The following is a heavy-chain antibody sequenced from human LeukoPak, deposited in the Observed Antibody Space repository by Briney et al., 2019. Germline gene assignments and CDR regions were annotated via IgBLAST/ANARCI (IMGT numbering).Heavy chain of an antibody. CDR2: IYYSGST. CDR1: GGSISSSSYY. D-gene: IGHD5-18*01. CDR3: ARGRYSYGPIPFDY. J-gene: IGHJ4*02. V-gene: IGHV4-39*01. Sequence: SETLSLTCTVSGGSISSSSYYWGWIRQPPGKGLEWIGSIYYSGSTYYNPSLKSRVTISVDTSKNQFSLKLSSVTAADTAVYYCARGRYSYGPIPFDYWGQGTLVTVSS.